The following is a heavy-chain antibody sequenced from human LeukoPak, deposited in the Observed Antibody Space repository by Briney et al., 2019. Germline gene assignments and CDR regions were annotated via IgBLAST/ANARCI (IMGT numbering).Heavy chain of an antibody. D-gene: IGHD2-15*01. V-gene: IGHV3-30*18. Sequence: GGSLRLSCAASGFTFSTYGMHWVRQAPGKGLEWVALISFDGNNKYYADSVKGRFTISRDNSKNTLYLQMNNLRTEDTTVYYCAKLGLGYCSGGSCYPADAFDIWGQGTMVTVSS. J-gene: IGHJ3*02. CDR2: ISFDGNNK. CDR3: AKLGLGYCSGGSCYPADAFDI. CDR1: GFTFSTYG.